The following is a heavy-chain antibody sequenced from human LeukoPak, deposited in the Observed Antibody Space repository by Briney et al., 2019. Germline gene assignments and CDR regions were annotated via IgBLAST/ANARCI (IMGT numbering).Heavy chain of an antibody. CDR3: ARDSPEKYYYGSGSYYY. J-gene: IGHJ4*02. Sequence: GASVKVSCKASGYTFTSYGISWVRQAPGQGLEWMGWISAYNGNTNYAQKLQGRVTMTTDTSTSTVYMELRSLRSDDTAVYYCARDSPEKYYYGSGSYYYWGQGTLVTVSS. CDR1: GYTFTSYG. CDR2: ISAYNGNT. D-gene: IGHD3-10*01. V-gene: IGHV1-18*01.